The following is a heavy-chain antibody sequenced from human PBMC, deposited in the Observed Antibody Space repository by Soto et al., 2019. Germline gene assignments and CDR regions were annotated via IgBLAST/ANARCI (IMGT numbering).Heavy chain of an antibody. V-gene: IGHV4-39*02. CDR1: GGSISSSSYY. CDR2: IYYSGST. D-gene: IGHD4-17*01. J-gene: IGHJ3*02. CDR3: ARDYPMTTVLAFDI. Sequence: QLQLQESGPGPVKPSETLSLTCTVSGGSISSSSYYWGWIRQPPGKGLEWIGSIYYSGSTYYNPSLKSRVTISVYTSKNQFSLKLSSVTAADTAVYYCARDYPMTTVLAFDIWGQGTMVTVSS.